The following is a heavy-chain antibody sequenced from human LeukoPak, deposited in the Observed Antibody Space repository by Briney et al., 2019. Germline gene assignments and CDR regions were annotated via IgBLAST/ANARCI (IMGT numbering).Heavy chain of an antibody. D-gene: IGHD1-1*01. J-gene: IGHJ4*02. CDR3: ARAGFALAPHRGTPFDY. V-gene: IGHV4-34*01. CDR2: INHSGST. Sequence: SETLSLTCAVYGGSFSDYYWSWIRQPPGKGLEWIGEINHSGSTNYNPSLKSRITISVDTSKNQFSLKLSSVTAADTAMYYCARAGFALAPHRGTPFDYWGQGTLVTVSS. CDR1: GGSFSDYY.